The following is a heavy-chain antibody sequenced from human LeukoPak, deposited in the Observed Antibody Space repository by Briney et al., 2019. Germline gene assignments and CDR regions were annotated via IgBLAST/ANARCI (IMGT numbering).Heavy chain of an antibody. V-gene: IGHV3-21*01. CDR3: ARDVGLLWFGELFGALDI. CDR2: ISSSSSYI. J-gene: IGHJ3*02. CDR1: GFTFSSYS. D-gene: IGHD3-10*01. Sequence: GGSLRLSCAASGFTFSSYSMNWVRQAPGKGLEWVSSISSSSSYIYYADSVKGRFTISRDNAKNSLYLQMNSLRAEDTAVYYCARDVGLLWFGELFGALDIWGQGTMVTVSS.